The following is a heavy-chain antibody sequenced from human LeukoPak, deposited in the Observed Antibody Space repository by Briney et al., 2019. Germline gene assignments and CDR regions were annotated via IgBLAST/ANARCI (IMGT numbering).Heavy chain of an antibody. CDR1: GGSISSSSYY. D-gene: IGHD3-10*01. Sequence: SETLSLTCTVSGGSISSSSYYWGWIRQPPGKGLEWIGSIYHSGSSYYNPSLKSRVTISVDTSKNQFSLKLSSVTAAGSAVYYCARHSSYYGNFDYWGQGTLVTVSS. CDR2: IYHSGSS. V-gene: IGHV4-39*01. J-gene: IGHJ4*02. CDR3: ARHSSYYGNFDY.